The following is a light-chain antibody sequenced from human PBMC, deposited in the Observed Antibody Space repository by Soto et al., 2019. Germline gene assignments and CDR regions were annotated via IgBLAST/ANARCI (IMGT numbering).Light chain of an antibody. Sequence: EIVMTHSPATLSVSPGERATLSCRASQSVSSNLAWYQQKPGQAPRLLIYGASTRATGIPARFSGSGSGTEFALTISSLQSEDFAFYYCQQYNNWPPITLGQGTRLEIK. CDR3: QQYNNWPPIT. CDR1: QSVSSN. CDR2: GAS. J-gene: IGKJ5*01. V-gene: IGKV3-15*01.